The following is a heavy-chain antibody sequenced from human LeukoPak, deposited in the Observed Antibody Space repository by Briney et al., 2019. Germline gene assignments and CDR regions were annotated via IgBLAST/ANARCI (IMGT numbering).Heavy chain of an antibody. CDR3: TTETGTTSTPFDY. V-gene: IGHV3-15*07. J-gene: IGHJ4*02. CDR1: GLTFSTYW. CDR2: IKSKTDGGTT. D-gene: IGHD1-7*01. Sequence: GGSLRLSCEASGLTFSTYWMNWVRQAPGKGLEWVGRIKSKTDGGTTDYAAPVKGRFTISRDDSKNTLYLQMNSLKTEDTAVYYCTTETGTTSTPFDYWGQGTLVTVSS.